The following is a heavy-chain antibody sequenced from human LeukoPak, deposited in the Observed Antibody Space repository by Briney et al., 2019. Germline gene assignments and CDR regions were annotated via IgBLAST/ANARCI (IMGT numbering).Heavy chain of an antibody. D-gene: IGHD3-16*01. J-gene: IGHJ4*02. CDR3: ARGEKVLDYFDY. CDR2: INAGNGNT. CDR1: GYTFTSYA. Sequence: ASVKVSCKASGYTFTSYAMHWVRQAPGQRLEWMGWINAGNGNTKYSQKFQGRVTITRDTSASTAYMELSSLRSEDTAVYYCARGEKVLDYFDYWGQGTQVTVSS. V-gene: IGHV1-3*01.